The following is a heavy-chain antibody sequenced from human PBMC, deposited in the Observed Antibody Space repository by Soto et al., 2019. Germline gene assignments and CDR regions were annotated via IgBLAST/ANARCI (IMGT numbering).Heavy chain of an antibody. CDR3: ARRYSTMVRGVTLSYMDV. CDR1: GFPFSSYG. Sequence: GGSLRLSCAASGFPFSSYGMHWVRQAPGKGLEWVAVIWYDGSNKYYADSVKGRFTISRDNSKNTLYLQMNSLRAEDTAVYYCARRYSTMVRGVTLSYMDVWGKGTTVTVSS. D-gene: IGHD3-10*01. CDR2: IWYDGSNK. J-gene: IGHJ6*03. V-gene: IGHV3-33*01.